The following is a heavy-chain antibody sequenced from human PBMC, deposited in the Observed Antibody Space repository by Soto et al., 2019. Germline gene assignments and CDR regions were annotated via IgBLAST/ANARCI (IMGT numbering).Heavy chain of an antibody. Sequence: QVQLQESGPGLVKPSETLSLTCTVSGGSISSYYWSWIRQPPGKGLEWIGYIYYSGSTNYNPSLKSRVTISVDTSKNQFSLKLSSVTAADTAVYYCARHVYIRSGNWFDPWGQGTLVTVSS. D-gene: IGHD5-12*01. V-gene: IGHV4-59*08. J-gene: IGHJ5*02. CDR2: IYYSGST. CDR3: ARHVYIRSGNWFDP. CDR1: GGSISSYY.